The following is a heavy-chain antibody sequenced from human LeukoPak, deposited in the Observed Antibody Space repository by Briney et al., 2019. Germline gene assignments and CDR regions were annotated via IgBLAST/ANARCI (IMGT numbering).Heavy chain of an antibody. V-gene: IGHV6-1*01. CDR1: GDSVSSNSAA. J-gene: IGHJ6*02. CDR3: ARGGRTAARMTTMDI. CDR2: TYYRSKWYN. D-gene: IGHD6-13*01. Sequence: SQTLSLTCAISGDSVSSNSAAWTWIRQSPSRGLEWLGRTYYRSKWYNDYAVSVKSRITINPDTSKNQFSLQLNSVTPEDTAVYYCARGGRTAARMTTMDIWGQGTTVTVSS.